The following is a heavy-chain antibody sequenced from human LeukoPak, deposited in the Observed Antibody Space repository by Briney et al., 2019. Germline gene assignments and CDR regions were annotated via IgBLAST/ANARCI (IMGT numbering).Heavy chain of an antibody. V-gene: IGHV3-74*03. Sequence: GGSLRLSCAASGFTFSDYWMHWVRQAPGKGLVWVSRITSDGSSTTYADSVKGRFTISRDNAKNTLYLQMNSLRAEDTAVYYCARVLDGVGATRSFDYWGQGTLVTVSS. CDR3: ARVLDGVGATRSFDY. J-gene: IGHJ4*02. CDR2: ITSDGSST. D-gene: IGHD1-26*01. CDR1: GFTFSDYW.